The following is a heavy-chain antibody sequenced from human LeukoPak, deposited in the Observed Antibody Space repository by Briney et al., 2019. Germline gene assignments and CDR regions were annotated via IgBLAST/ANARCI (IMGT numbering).Heavy chain of an antibody. J-gene: IGHJ6*02. Sequence: GGSLRLSCAASGFTFSSYAMHWVRQAPGKGLEWVAVISYDGSNKYYADSVKGRFTISRDNSKNTLYLQMNSLRAEDTAVYYCARGTPSSSGWLYYSMDVWGQGTTVTVSS. CDR3: ARGTPSSSGWLYYSMDV. CDR2: ISYDGSNK. V-gene: IGHV3-30-3*01. D-gene: IGHD6-19*01. CDR1: GFTFSSYA.